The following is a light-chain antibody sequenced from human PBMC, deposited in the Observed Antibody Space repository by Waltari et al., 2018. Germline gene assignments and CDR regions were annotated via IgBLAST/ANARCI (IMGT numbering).Light chain of an antibody. CDR2: GAS. Sequence: DIQLTQSPSFLSASVGDRVTSTCRASQGIDNYLAWYQQKPGKAPDLLIYGASTLQSGVPSRFSGSGSGTEFTLTISSLQPEDFATYYCQQLNNFPLTFGGGTKVEIK. J-gene: IGKJ4*01. V-gene: IGKV1-9*01. CDR3: QQLNNFPLT. CDR1: QGIDNY.